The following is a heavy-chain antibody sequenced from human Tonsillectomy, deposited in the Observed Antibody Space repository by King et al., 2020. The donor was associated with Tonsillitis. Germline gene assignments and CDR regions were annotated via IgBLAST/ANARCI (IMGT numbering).Heavy chain of an antibody. D-gene: IGHD6-13*01. CDR3: ASDHVAAAGGYFYYALDV. J-gene: IGHJ6*02. CDR2: INAGNGNT. V-gene: IGHV1-3*01. CDR1: GYTFTSYS. Sequence: VQLVESGAEVKKPGASVKVSCKASGYTFTSYSMHWVRQAPGHRLEWMGWINAGNGNTKYSQKVQGRVTITRDTSASTAYMELSSLRCEDTALYYCASDHVAAAGGYFYYALDVWGPGTTVTVSS.